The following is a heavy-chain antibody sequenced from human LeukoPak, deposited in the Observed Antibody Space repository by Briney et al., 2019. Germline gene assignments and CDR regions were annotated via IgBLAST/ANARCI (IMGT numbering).Heavy chain of an antibody. CDR2: ISGSGGST. J-gene: IGHJ3*02. V-gene: IGHV3-23*01. CDR3: AKAYTRSWYAAFGI. D-gene: IGHD6-13*01. Sequence: GGSLRLSCAASGFSFSSYAMSWVRQAPGEGLEWVSAISGSGGSTYYADSVKGRFTISRDNFKSTLYLQMNSLRAEDTAIYYCAKAYTRSWYAAFGIWGQGTMVTISS. CDR1: GFSFSSYA.